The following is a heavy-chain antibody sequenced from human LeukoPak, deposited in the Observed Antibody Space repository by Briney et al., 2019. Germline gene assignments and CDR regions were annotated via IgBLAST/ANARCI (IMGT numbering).Heavy chain of an antibody. J-gene: IGHJ4*02. CDR3: ARDLRTYYYDSSGPGDY. CDR2: ISYDGTDK. V-gene: IGHV3-30*04. CDR1: GFTVSNYA. Sequence: GGSLRLSCAASGFTVSNYAMYWVRQAPGKGLEWESIISYDGTDKYYGDSVKDRFTISRDNSKNTVYLQMNSLRAADTAVYYCARDLRTYYYDSSGPGDYWGQGTLVTVSS. D-gene: IGHD3-22*01.